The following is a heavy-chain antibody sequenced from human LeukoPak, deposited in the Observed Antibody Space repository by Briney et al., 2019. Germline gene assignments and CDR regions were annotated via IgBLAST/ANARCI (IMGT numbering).Heavy chain of an antibody. CDR1: GFTFSSYA. CDR3: ARSMRLFSY. Sequence: GGSLRLSCAASGFTFSSYAMSWVRQAPEKGLDWVSAISGSGGSTYYADSVKGRFTISRDNSKNTLYLQMNSLRAEDTAVYYCARSMRLFSYWGQGTLVTVSS. CDR2: ISGSGGST. D-gene: IGHD3-22*01. V-gene: IGHV3-23*01. J-gene: IGHJ4*02.